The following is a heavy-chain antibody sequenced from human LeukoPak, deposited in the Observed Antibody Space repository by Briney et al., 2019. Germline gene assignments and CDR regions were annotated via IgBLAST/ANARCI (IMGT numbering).Heavy chain of an antibody. V-gene: IGHV4-4*07. Sequence: SETLSLTCTVSGGSITNYYWSWIRQAAGKGLEWIGRIYSSGSTNYNPSLKSRVTMSVDTSKKQFSMKLSSVTAADTAVYYCARVFGGIAECAFDIWGQGTMVTVSS. CDR3: ARVFGGIAECAFDI. CDR2: IYSSGST. J-gene: IGHJ3*02. D-gene: IGHD6-13*01. CDR1: GGSITNYY.